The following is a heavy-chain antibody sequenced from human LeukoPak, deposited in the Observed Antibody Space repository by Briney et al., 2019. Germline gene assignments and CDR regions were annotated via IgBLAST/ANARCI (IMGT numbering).Heavy chain of an antibody. Sequence: PGGSLRLPCAASGFTVSSNYMSWVRQAPGKGLEWVSVIYTGGSTYYADPVKGRFTISRDNSKNTLYLQMNSLRAEDTAVYYCARGAVAYAGYWGQGTLVTVSS. CDR2: IYTGGST. CDR1: GFTVSSNY. V-gene: IGHV3-66*01. J-gene: IGHJ4*02. CDR3: ARGAVAYAGY. D-gene: IGHD6-19*01.